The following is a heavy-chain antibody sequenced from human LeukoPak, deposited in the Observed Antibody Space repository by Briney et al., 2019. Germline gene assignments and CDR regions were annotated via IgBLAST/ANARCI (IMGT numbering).Heavy chain of an antibody. Sequence: SETLSLTCAVYGGSFSGYYWSWIRQPPGKGLEWIGEINHSGSTNYNPSLKSRVTISVDTSKNQFSLKLSSVTAADTAVYYCARGSRLLWSGELLRFDYWGQGTLVTVSS. CDR2: INHSGST. J-gene: IGHJ4*02. CDR3: ARGSRLLWSGELLRFDY. CDR1: GGSFSGYY. V-gene: IGHV4-34*01. D-gene: IGHD3-10*01.